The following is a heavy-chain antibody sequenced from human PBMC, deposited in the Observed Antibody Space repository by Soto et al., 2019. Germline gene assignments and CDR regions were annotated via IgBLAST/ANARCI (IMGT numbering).Heavy chain of an antibody. D-gene: IGHD3-10*01. V-gene: IGHV3-66*01. CDR3: ARVLLWFGELPNWFDP. CDR1: GFTVSSNS. CDR2: IYGGGST. Sequence: EVQLVESGGGLVQPGGSLRLSCAASGFTVSSNSMRWVRQAPGKGLGWVSVIYGGGSTYYADSVKGRFTISRDNSKNTLYLQMNSLRAEDTAVYYCARVLLWFGELPNWFDPWGQGTLVTVSS. J-gene: IGHJ5*02.